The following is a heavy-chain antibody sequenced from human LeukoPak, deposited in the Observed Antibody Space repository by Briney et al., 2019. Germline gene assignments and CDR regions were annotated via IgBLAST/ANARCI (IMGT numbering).Heavy chain of an antibody. J-gene: IGHJ6*02. D-gene: IGHD2-2*01. CDR3: ARGARVVVPAAIGHYYYYGMDV. V-gene: IGHV4-39*01. CDR2: IYYSGST. CDR1: GGSISSSSYY. Sequence: SETLSLTCTVSGGSISSSSYYWGWIRQPPGKGLEWIGSIYYSGSTYYNPSLKSRVTISVDTSKNQFSLKLSSVTAADTAVYYCARGARVVVPAAIGHYYYYGMDVWGQGTTVTVSS.